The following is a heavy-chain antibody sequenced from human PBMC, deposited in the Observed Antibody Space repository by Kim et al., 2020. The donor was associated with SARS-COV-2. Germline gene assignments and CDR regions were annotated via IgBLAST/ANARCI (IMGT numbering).Heavy chain of an antibody. J-gene: IGHJ4*02. D-gene: IGHD4-17*01. CDR3: ARFVGMDYGDYPIYFDY. Sequence: SETLSLTCTVSGGSVSSGSYYWSWIRQPPGKGLEWIGYIYYSGSTNYNPSLKSRVTISVDTSKNQFSLKLSSVTAADTAVYYCARFVGMDYGDYPIYFDYWGQGTLVTVSS. CDR1: GGSVSSGSYY. V-gene: IGHV4-61*01. CDR2: IYYSGST.